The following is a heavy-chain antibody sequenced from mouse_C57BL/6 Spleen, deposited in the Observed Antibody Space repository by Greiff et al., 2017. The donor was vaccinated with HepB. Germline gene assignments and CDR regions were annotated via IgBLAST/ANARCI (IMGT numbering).Heavy chain of an antibody. J-gene: IGHJ4*01. Sequence: EVQLQESGPELVKPGASVKISCKASGYSFTGYYMNWVKQSPEKSLEWIGEINPSTGGTTYNQKFKAKATLTVDKSSSTAYMQLKSLTSEDSAVYYCARGIYYDYDEDAMDYWGQGTSVTVSS. V-gene: IGHV1-42*01. CDR1: GYSFTGYY. CDR3: ARGIYYDYDEDAMDY. CDR2: INPSTGGT. D-gene: IGHD2-4*01.